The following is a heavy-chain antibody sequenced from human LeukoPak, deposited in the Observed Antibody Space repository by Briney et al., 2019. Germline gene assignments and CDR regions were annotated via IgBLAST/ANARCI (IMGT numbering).Heavy chain of an antibody. D-gene: IGHD5-24*01. CDR1: GASISNSAYY. CDR2: VHYSGST. Sequence: SETLSLTCTVSGASISNSAYYWLWIRQPPGEGLECIGTVHYSGSTFYNPSLKSRVNISVDTSKNQFSLQLSSVTAADTAVYYCARGKMATIRYWGQGTLVTVSS. V-gene: IGHV4-39*02. CDR3: ARGKMATIRY. J-gene: IGHJ4*02.